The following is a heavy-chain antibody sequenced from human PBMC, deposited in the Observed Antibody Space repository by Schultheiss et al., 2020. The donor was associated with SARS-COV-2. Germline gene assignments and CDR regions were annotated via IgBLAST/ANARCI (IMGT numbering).Heavy chain of an antibody. V-gene: IGHV3-49*04. Sequence: GGSLRLSCTASGFTFGDYAMSWVRQAPGKGLEWVGFIRSKAYGGTTEYAASVKGRFTISRDNAKNSLYLQMNSLRAEDTAVYYCARESPRIPVDYWGQGTLVTVSS. D-gene: IGHD2-21*01. CDR1: GFTFGDYA. CDR2: IRSKAYGGTT. CDR3: ARESPRIPVDY. J-gene: IGHJ4*02.